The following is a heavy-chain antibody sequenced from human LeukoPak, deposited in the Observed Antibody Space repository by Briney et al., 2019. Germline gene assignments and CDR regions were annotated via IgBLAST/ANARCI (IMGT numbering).Heavy chain of an antibody. CDR2: INHSGST. V-gene: IGHV4-34*01. CDR3: ARDRGSYPYFDY. Sequence: SETLSLTCAVYGGSFSGYYWSWIRQPPGKGLEWIGEINHSGSTNYNPSLKSRVTISVDTSKNQFSLKLSSVTAADTAVYYCARDRGSYPYFDYWGQGTLVTVSS. CDR1: GGSFSGYY. J-gene: IGHJ4*02. D-gene: IGHD1-26*01.